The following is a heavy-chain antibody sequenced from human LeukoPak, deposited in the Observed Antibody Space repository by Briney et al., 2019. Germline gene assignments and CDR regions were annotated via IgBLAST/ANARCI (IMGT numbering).Heavy chain of an antibody. CDR3: ARGTHSSSWFNWFDP. CDR2: IYYCGST. Sequence: SETLSLTCTVAGGSISIYYGSWIRQPPGGGLGWIGYIYYCGSTNYSPSLKSRVTISIDTSKNQFSLRLSSVTAADTAVYYCARGTHSSSWFNWFDPWGQGTLVTVSS. CDR1: GGSISIYY. V-gene: IGHV4-59*01. D-gene: IGHD6-13*01. J-gene: IGHJ5*02.